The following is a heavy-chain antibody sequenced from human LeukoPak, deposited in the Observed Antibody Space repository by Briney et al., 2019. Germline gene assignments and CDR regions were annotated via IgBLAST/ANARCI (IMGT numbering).Heavy chain of an antibody. J-gene: IGHJ4*02. D-gene: IGHD3-9*01. V-gene: IGHV4-34*01. CDR1: GGSFSGYY. CDR2: INHSGST. CDR3: ARHGGPKYYDILTGYFIGYYFDY. Sequence: PSETLSLTCGVYGGSFSGYYWSWIRQPPGKGLEWIGEINHSGSTYYNPSLKSRVTISVDTSKNQFSLKLSSVTAADTAVYYCARHGGPKYYDILTGYFIGYYFDYWGQGTLVTVSS.